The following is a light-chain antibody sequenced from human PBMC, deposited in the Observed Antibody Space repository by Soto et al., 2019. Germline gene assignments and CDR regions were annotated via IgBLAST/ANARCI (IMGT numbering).Light chain of an antibody. CDR3: QHYNIWPHMLA. CDR1: QSVSSN. CDR2: DTS. J-gene: IGKJ4*01. V-gene: IGKV3-15*01. Sequence: DIVLTQSPATLSASPGKRATLSCRASQSVSSNLAWYQQKPGQAPRLLIYDTSTRATDNPARFSGSGSGTEFTLTISSLQSEDFAVYYCQHYNIWPHMLAFGGGTKVEI.